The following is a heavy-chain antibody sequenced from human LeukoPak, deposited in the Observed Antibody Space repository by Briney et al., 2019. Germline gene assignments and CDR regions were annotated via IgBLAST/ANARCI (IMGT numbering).Heavy chain of an antibody. CDR1: GFSFSTNW. CDR2: IRGDGSAK. J-gene: IGHJ4*02. CDR3: ASSHDSSGND. D-gene: IGHD3-22*01. Sequence: GGSLRLSCAASGFSFSTNWMAWVRQAPGKGLEWVGNIRGDGSAKFYGGSVKGRFTISRDNSQNTLYLQMDSLRPEVTAVYYCASSHDSSGNDWGQGTLVTVSS. V-gene: IGHV3-7*01.